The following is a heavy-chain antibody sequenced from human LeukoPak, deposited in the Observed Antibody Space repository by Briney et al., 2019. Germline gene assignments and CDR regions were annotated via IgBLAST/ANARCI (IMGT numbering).Heavy chain of an antibody. Sequence: SETLSLTCTVSGGSISSSSYYWGWIRQPPGKGLERVGSIYYSGSTYYNPSLKSRVTISVDTSKNQFSLKLSSVTAADTAVYYCARSYDSSGYYLDYWGQGTLVTVSS. J-gene: IGHJ4*02. V-gene: IGHV4-39*01. D-gene: IGHD3-22*01. CDR1: GGSISSSSYY. CDR3: ARSYDSSGYYLDY. CDR2: IYYSGST.